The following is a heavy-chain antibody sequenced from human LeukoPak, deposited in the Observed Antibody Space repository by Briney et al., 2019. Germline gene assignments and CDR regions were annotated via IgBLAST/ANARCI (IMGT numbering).Heavy chain of an antibody. V-gene: IGHV1-2*02. CDR2: INPNSGGT. CDR1: GYTFTGYY. Sequence: ASVTVSCKASGYTFTGYYMHWVRQAPGQGLEWMGWINPNSGGTNYAQKFQGRVTMTRDTSISTAYMELSRLRSDDTAVYYCARSLFMVAGPFDYWGQGTLVTVSS. CDR3: ARSLFMVAGPFDY. J-gene: IGHJ4*02. D-gene: IGHD6-19*01.